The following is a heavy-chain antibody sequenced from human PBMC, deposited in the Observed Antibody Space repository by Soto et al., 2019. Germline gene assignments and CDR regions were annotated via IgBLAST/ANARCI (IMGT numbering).Heavy chain of an antibody. D-gene: IGHD6-13*01. Sequence: QVQLVQSGAEVKKPGASVKVSCKASGYTFTDYYIHWVRQAPGQGLEWMGWINPNSGGTLYAQKFQGRVNMTRDTSISTAYMELIRLRSDDTAVYHCAKDSWQQQASYGMDVWGQGTTVTVSS. CDR1: GYTFTDYY. V-gene: IGHV1-2*02. J-gene: IGHJ6*02. CDR3: AKDSWQQQASYGMDV. CDR2: INPNSGGT.